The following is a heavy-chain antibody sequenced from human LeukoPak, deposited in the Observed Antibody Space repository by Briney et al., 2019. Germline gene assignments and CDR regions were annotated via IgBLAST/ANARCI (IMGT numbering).Heavy chain of an antibody. J-gene: IGHJ6*03. CDR2: IYPGDSDT. V-gene: IGHV5-51*03. D-gene: IGHD3-10*01. CDR1: GYSFITYW. CDR3: AKTAGVYYYYMDV. Sequence: GESLKISCKGSGYSFITYWIGWVRQMPGKGLEWVGIIYPGDSDTRYSPSFQGQVTISANKSISTAYLQWSSLTASYTAIYYCAKTAGVYYYYMDVWGKGTTVTVSS.